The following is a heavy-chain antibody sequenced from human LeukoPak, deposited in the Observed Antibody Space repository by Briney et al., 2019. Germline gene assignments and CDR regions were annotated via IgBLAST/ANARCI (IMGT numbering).Heavy chain of an antibody. D-gene: IGHD3-22*01. CDR2: ITWNRDNI. J-gene: IGHJ6*02. CDR1: GFTFDDYA. V-gene: IGHV3-9*01. Sequence: TGGSLRLSCTVSGFTFDDYAMYWVRHTPGKGLEWVAGITWNRDNIGYGDSVKGRFTISRDNVKNVLYLQMNSLRPEDTALYYCAKDLSSAITSALVLDVWGQGTTVIV. CDR3: AKDLSSAITSALVLDV.